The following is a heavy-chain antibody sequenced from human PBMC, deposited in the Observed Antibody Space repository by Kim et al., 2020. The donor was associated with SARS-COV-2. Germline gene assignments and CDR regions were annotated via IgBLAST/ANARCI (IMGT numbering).Heavy chain of an antibody. D-gene: IGHD6-6*01. V-gene: IGHV4-30-2*05. Sequence: PSLKGRVTISVDTSKNQFSLQLSSVTAADTAVYYCAREGRIAARYSGMDVWGQGTTVTVSS. CDR3: AREGRIAARYSGMDV. J-gene: IGHJ6*02.